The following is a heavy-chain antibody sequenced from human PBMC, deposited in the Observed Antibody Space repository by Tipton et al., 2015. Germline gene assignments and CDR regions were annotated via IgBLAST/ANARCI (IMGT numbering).Heavy chain of an antibody. Sequence: TLSLTCTVSGVSISGTSYYWGWIRQPPGKGLEWIGSIYYSGDMYYNPSLKSRVTISMDPSKNHFSLKLTSVTAADTAVYYCACQDYDSLTRDYQTVDYWGQGTLVTVSS. CDR3: ACQDYDSLTRDYQTVDY. J-gene: IGHJ4*02. V-gene: IGHV4-39*01. CDR1: GVSISGTSYY. D-gene: IGHD3-9*01. CDR2: IYYSGDM.